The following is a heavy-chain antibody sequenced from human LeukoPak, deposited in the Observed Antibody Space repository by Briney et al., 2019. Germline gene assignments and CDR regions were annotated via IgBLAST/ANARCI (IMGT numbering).Heavy chain of an antibody. CDR3: ATYYAGRGGSGY. V-gene: IGHV4-30-4*01. CDR1: GASISSGAYH. Sequence: SETLSLTCTVSGASISSGAYHWSWIRQPPGKGLEWIGYSGNTNYSPSLNSRVTISVDTSKNQFSLRLSSVTAADTAVYFCATYYAGRGGSGYWGQGTLVTISS. J-gene: IGHJ4*02. D-gene: IGHD3-10*01. CDR2: SGNT.